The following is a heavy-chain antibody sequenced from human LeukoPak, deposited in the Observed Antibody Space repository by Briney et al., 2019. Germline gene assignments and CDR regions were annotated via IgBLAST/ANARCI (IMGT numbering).Heavy chain of an antibody. D-gene: IGHD3-9*01. J-gene: IGHJ6*04. CDR2: IKQDGSEK. CDR3: ARDYYDIYQPHGMDV. CDR1: GFTVSSNY. V-gene: IGHV3-7*03. Sequence: LPGGSLRLSCAASGFTVSSNYMSWVRQAPGKGLEWVANIKQDGSEKYYVDSVKGRFTISRDNAKNSLYLQMNSLRAEDTAVYYCARDYYDIYQPHGMDVWGKGTTVTVSS.